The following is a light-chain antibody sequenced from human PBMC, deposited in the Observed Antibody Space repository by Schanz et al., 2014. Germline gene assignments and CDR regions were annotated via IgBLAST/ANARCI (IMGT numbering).Light chain of an antibody. V-gene: IGLV2-23*01. CDR3: CSYARGNTVI. CDR2: EGS. J-gene: IGLJ2*01. CDR1: SSDVGSYNL. Sequence: QSALTQPASVSGSPGQSITISCTGTSSDVGSYNLVSWYQQHPGKAPKLMIYEGSKRPSGVSIRFSGSKSGNTASLTISGLQAEDEADYYCCSYARGNTVIFGGGTKVTVL.